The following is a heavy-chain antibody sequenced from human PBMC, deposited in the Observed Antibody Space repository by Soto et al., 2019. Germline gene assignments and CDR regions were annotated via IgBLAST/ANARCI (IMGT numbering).Heavy chain of an antibody. CDR3: AKGTRRPAYSSSWPDY. CDR1: GGTFSSYA. D-gene: IGHD6-13*01. Sequence: SVKVSCKASGGTFSSYAISWLRQAPGQGLEWMGGIIPIVGTANYAQKFQGRDTITADNSSRTAYMGLSRLRPEAKAAYYCAKGTRRPAYSSSWPDYWGQGTLVTVSS. CDR2: IIPIVGTA. V-gene: IGHV1-69*06. J-gene: IGHJ4*02.